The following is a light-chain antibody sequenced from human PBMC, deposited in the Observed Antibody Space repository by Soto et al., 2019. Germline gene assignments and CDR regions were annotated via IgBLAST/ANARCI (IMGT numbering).Light chain of an antibody. Sequence: DIQMTQSPSTLSASVGDRVTITCRASQSISSWLAWYQQKPGKAPKLLIYKASSLESGVPSRFSGSGSGTEFTLTISSLQPVDFVTYYCQQYNSYWRTFGQGTKVEIK. V-gene: IGKV1-5*03. J-gene: IGKJ1*01. CDR2: KAS. CDR3: QQYNSYWRT. CDR1: QSISSW.